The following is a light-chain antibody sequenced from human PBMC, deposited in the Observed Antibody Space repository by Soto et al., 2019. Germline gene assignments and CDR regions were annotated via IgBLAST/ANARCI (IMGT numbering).Light chain of an antibody. Sequence: QSVLTQPPSASGTPGQRVTISCSGSRSNIGSNYVYWYQQLSGTAPKLLIYTNSQWPSGVPDRFSGSKSGTSASLAISGLGSEDEADYSCASWDDSLSAQVFGAGTKLTVL. CDR2: TNS. J-gene: IGLJ3*02. CDR1: RSNIGSNY. CDR3: ASWDDSLSAQV. V-gene: IGLV1-47*02.